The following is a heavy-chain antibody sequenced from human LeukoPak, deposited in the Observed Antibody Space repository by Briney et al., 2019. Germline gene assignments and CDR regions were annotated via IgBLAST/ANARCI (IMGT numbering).Heavy chain of an antibody. Sequence: PGGSLRLSCAASGFTVSTNYMSWVRQAPGKGLEWVSVIYSGGITYYAASVKGRFTISRDNSKNTLSLQMNSLRAEDMAVYYCARHSGGDSYGYYFDYWGQGTLVTVSS. CDR3: ARHSGGDSYGYYFDY. CDR2: IYSGGIT. J-gene: IGHJ4*02. CDR1: GFTVSTNY. V-gene: IGHV3-66*04. D-gene: IGHD2-21*01.